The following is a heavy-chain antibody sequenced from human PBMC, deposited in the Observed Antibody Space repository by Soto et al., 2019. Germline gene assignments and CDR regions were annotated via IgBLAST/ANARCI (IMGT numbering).Heavy chain of an antibody. D-gene: IGHD6-19*01. Sequence: QVQLVESGGGVVQPGRSLRLSCAASGFTFSSYAMHWVRQAPGKGLEWVAVISYDGSNKYYADSVKGRFTISRDNSKNTLSLQMNSLRAEDTAVYYCARDEAYSSGWYGGNWFDPWGQGTLVTVSS. V-gene: IGHV3-30-3*01. J-gene: IGHJ5*02. CDR3: ARDEAYSSGWYGGNWFDP. CDR2: ISYDGSNK. CDR1: GFTFSSYA.